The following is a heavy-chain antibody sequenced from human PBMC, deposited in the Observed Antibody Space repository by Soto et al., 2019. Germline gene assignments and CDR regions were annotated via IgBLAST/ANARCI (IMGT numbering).Heavy chain of an antibody. J-gene: IGHJ6*02. V-gene: IGHV5-10-1*01. D-gene: IGHD3-10*01. CDR1: GYSFTSYW. CDR2: INPSDSDT. CDR3: AGGGVRGVITRTRDYYGMDV. Sequence: GESLKISCKGFGYSFTSYWINWVRQMPGKGLEWMGRINPSDSDTNYSPSFQGRVTFSVDKSIGTAYLQWSSLKASDTAMYYCAGGGVRGVITRTRDYYGMDVWGQGTTVTVSS.